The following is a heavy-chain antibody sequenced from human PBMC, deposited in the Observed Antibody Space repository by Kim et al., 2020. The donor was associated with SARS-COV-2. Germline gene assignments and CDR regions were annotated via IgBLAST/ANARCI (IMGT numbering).Heavy chain of an antibody. CDR3: ARQRQWLGPFDY. CDR1: GGSISSSNYY. Sequence: SETLSLTCTVSGGSISSSNYYWGWIRQPPGKGLEWIGSIYYRGSTYHNPTLKSRVTISVDTSKNQFSLKLSSVTAADTAVYYCARQRQWLGPFDYWGQGT. D-gene: IGHD6-19*01. J-gene: IGHJ4*02. V-gene: IGHV4-39*01. CDR2: IYYRGST.